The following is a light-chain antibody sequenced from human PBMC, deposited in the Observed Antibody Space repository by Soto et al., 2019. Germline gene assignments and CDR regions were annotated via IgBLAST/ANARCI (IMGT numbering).Light chain of an antibody. Sequence: QSVLTQPPSASGTPGQGVAISCSGTSSNIGSNTLNWYQQLQGTNPNLLIYNDNNRPSGVPARFFGSKSGTSAALAITGLQSEDEDDYYCSAWDGSLNHILFGGGTKVTVL. CDR2: NDN. CDR1: SSNIGSNT. V-gene: IGLV1-44*01. CDR3: SAWDGSLNHIL. J-gene: IGLJ2*01.